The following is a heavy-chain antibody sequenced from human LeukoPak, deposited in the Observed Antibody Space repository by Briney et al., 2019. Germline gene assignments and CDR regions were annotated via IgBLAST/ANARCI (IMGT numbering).Heavy chain of an antibody. CDR3: ARSGGPATYHQLRYNWFDP. D-gene: IGHD2-15*01. CDR1: GFTLSDYH. CDR2: ITTISHYI. J-gene: IGHJ5*02. V-gene: IGHV3-21*01. Sequence: KAGGSLRLSCAASGFTLSDYHMNWVRQAPGKGLEGLSSITTISHYIYYAGAVRGRFTISRDNAKNSLYLQMNSLRGEDTAVYYCARSGGPATYHQLRYNWFDPWGQGTLVTVSS.